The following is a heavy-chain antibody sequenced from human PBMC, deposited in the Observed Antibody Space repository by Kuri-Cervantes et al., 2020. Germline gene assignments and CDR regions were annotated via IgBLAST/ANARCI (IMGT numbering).Heavy chain of an antibody. Sequence: LKISCAASGFTFSSYGMHWVRQAPGKGLEWVAVISYDGSNKYYADSVKGRFTISRDNAKNTLYLQMNSLRAEDTAVYYCARDQSSTGRGGMDVWGQGTTVTVSS. V-gene: IGHV3-30*03. CDR3: ARDQSSTGRGGMDV. CDR2: ISYDGSNK. J-gene: IGHJ6*02. D-gene: IGHD2-2*01. CDR1: GFTFSSYG.